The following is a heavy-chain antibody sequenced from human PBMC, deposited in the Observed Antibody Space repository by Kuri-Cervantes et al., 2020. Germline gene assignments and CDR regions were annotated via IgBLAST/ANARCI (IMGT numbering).Heavy chain of an antibody. J-gene: IGHJ5*01. V-gene: IGHV4-39*01. CDR1: GGAFSGSNFY. Sequence: SETLSLTCSVSGGAFSGSNFYWGWIRQPPGKGLEWIGSIYYSGTTWYSPSLRSRVTISVDTSKNPFSLKVNSVTAADTAVYYCARHSGPYSSSWFDSWGQGILVTVSS. CDR2: IYYSGTT. D-gene: IGHD6-6*01. CDR3: ARHSGPYSSSWFDS.